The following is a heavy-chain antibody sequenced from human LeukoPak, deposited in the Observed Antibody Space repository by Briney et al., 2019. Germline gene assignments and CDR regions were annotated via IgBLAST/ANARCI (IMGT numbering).Heavy chain of an antibody. CDR2: IYYSGST. D-gene: IGHD1-26*01. Sequence: SETLSLTCTVSGGSISSGGYYWSWIRQHPGKGLEWIGYIYYSGSTYYNPSLKSRVTISVDTSKNQFSLKLSSVTAADTAVYYCARGERNAFDIWGQGTMVTVSS. J-gene: IGHJ3*02. V-gene: IGHV4-31*03. CDR3: ARGERNAFDI. CDR1: GGSISSGGYY.